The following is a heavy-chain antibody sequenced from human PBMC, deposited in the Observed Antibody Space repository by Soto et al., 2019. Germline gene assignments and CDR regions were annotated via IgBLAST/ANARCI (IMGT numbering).Heavy chain of an antibody. V-gene: IGHV4-59*01. CDR3: AREGANYDYVWGSYRPTYYFDY. Sequence: SETLSLTCTVSGGSSISYDWSWIRRTPGKGLEWIGYIYYSGSTNYNPSLKSRVTISVDTSKNQFSLKLSSVTAADTAVYYCAREGANYDYVWGSYRPTYYFDYWGQGTLVTVSS. J-gene: IGHJ4*02. CDR1: GGSSISYD. D-gene: IGHD3-16*02. CDR2: IYYSGST.